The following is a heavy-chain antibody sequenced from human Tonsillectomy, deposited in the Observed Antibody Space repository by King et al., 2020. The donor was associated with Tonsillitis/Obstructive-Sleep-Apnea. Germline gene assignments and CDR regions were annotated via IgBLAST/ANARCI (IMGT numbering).Heavy chain of an antibody. J-gene: IGHJ4*02. V-gene: IGHV3-53*01. D-gene: IGHD3-3*01. CDR2: IYSGGST. CDR3: ARVTTIFGVVITPAEFDY. CDR1: GFTVSSNY. Sequence: VQLVESGGGLIQPGGSLRLSCAASGFTVSSNYMSWVRQAPGKGLEWVSVIYSGGSTYYADSVKGRFTISRDHSKNTLYLQMNSLRAEDTAVYYCARVTTIFGVVITPAEFDYWGQGTLVTVSS.